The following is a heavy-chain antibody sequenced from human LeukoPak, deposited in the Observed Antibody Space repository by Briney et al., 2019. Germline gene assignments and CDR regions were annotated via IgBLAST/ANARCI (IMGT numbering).Heavy chain of an antibody. D-gene: IGHD6-13*01. CDR2: IYYSEST. J-gene: IGHJ6*03. Sequence: PSETLSLTCTVSGGSISSYYCSWIRQPPGKGLEWIGYIYYSESTNYNPSLKSRVTISVDTSKNQFSLKLSSVTAADTAVYYCARAIAAAGLYYYYYYMDVGGKGTTVTISS. V-gene: IGHV4-59*01. CDR3: ARAIAAAGLYYYYYYMDV. CDR1: GGSISSYY.